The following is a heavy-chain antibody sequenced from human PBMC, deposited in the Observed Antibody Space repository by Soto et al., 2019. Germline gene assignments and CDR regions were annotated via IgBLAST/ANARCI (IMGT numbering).Heavy chain of an antibody. J-gene: IGHJ6*02. Sequence: SGPTLVNPTQTLTLTCTFSGFSLSTSGMCVSWIRQPPGKALEWLALIDWDDDKYYSTSLKTRLTISKDTSKNQVVLTMTNMDPVDTATYYCARTHSSGWADYYYYYGMDVWGQGTTVTVSS. V-gene: IGHV2-70*01. CDR3: ARTHSSGWADYYYYYGMDV. D-gene: IGHD6-19*01. CDR1: GFSLSTSGMC. CDR2: IDWDDDK.